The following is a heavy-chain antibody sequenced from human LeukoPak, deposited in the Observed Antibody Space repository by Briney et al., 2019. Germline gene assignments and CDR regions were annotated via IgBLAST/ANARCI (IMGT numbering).Heavy chain of an antibody. CDR3: TRGLLWFGELLGY. CDR2: MNPNSGNK. V-gene: IGHV1-8*01. Sequence: GASVKLSCKASGYTFTSYDINWGRQATGQGLEWMGWMNPNSGNKGYTQNFQSRVTMTRNTSISTACMGLSSLRSESTGVYYCTRGLLWFGELLGYWGEGTLVTVS. D-gene: IGHD3-10*01. CDR1: GYTFTSYD. J-gene: IGHJ4*02.